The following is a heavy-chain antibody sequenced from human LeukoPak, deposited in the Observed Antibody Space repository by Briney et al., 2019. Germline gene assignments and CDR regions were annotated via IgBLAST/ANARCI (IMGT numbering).Heavy chain of an antibody. V-gene: IGHV4-34*01. CDR2: INHSGST. Sequence: SETLSLTCAVYGGSFSGYYWSWIRQPPGKGLEWIGEINHSGSTNYNPSLKSRVTISVDTSKNQFSLKLSSVTAADTAVYYCARGRNFNYYDSSNYMDVWGKGTTVTVSS. CDR3: ARGRNFNYYDSSNYMDV. D-gene: IGHD3-22*01. J-gene: IGHJ6*03. CDR1: GGSFSGYY.